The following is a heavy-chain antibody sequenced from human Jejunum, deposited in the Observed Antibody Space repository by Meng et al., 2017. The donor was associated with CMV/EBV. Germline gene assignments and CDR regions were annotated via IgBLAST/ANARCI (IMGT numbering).Heavy chain of an antibody. D-gene: IGHD6-13*01. CDR1: CPVSSSH. V-gene: IGHV3-7*01. J-gene: IGHJ4*02. CDR3: ATEPPVSQTSSPIR. Sequence: CPVSSSHISWVRQAPGKGLEWVANIKKDGSEKHYVDSVKGRFTISRDNAENSLYLQMNSLRAEDTAVYYCATEPPVSQTSSPIRWGQGTLVTVSS. CDR2: IKKDGSEK.